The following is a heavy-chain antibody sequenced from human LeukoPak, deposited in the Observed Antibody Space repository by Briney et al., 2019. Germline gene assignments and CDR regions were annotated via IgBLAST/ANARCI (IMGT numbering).Heavy chain of an antibody. CDR2: ISGSGGST. CDR1: GITLSNYG. D-gene: IGHD3-22*01. V-gene: IGHV3-23*01. CDR3: AKRGVVIRVILVGFHKEAYYFDS. Sequence: PGGSLRLSCAVSGITLSNYGMSWVRQAPGKGLEWVAGISGSGGSTNYADSVKGRFTISRDNPKNTVYLQMNSLTVEDTAVYFCAKRGVVIRVILVGFHKEAYYFDSWGQGALVTVST. J-gene: IGHJ4*02.